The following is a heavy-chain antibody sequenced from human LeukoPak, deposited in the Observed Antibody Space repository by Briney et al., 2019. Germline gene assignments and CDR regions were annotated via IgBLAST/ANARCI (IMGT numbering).Heavy chain of an antibody. D-gene: IGHD4-17*01. Sequence: ASVKVSCKASGYTFTSYGIIWVRQAPGQGLEWMGWISAYNGNTNYAQKLQGRVTMTTDTSTSTAYMELRSLRSDDTAVYYCARFLTYGDYVFYAFDIWGQGTMVTVSS. V-gene: IGHV1-18*01. J-gene: IGHJ3*02. CDR3: ARFLTYGDYVFYAFDI. CDR1: GYTFTSYG. CDR2: ISAYNGNT.